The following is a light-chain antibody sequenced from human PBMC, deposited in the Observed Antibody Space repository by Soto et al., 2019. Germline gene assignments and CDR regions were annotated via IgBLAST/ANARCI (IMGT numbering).Light chain of an antibody. Sequence: DIQINQSPSTLSATAVDRVTSTCPASQSISSWLAWYQHKPGKAPKLLIYDASNLDSGVPSRFSGSGSGTEFSLTISNLQPDDCATYYCQQYENYWTFGQGTKVDIK. J-gene: IGKJ1*01. V-gene: IGKV1-5*01. CDR2: DAS. CDR3: QQYENYWT. CDR1: QSISSW.